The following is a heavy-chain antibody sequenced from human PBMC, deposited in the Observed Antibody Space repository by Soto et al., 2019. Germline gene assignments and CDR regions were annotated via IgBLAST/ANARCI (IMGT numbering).Heavy chain of an antibody. Sequence: GASVKVSCKASGYTFTSYAMHWVRQAPGQRLEWMGWINAGNGNTKYSQKFQGRVTITRDTSASTAYMELSSLRSEDTAVYYCARSIVVVPAAMGELERAFDYWGQGTLVTVSS. CDR1: GYTFTSYA. J-gene: IGHJ4*02. D-gene: IGHD2-2*01. V-gene: IGHV1-3*01. CDR2: INAGNGNT. CDR3: ARSIVVVPAAMGELERAFDY.